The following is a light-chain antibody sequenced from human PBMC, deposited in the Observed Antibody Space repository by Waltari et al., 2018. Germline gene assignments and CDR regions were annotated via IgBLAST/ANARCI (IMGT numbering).Light chain of an antibody. J-gene: IGLJ2*01. CDR3: NSRDGNSLL. CDR2: DKD. V-gene: IGLV3-19*01. Sequence: SSELTQHPAVSVALGHTGRNTCQGDSFRSFYASWYQQKPGQAPKLVMFDKDKRPTGIPDRFAGSSSGNTASLTITGALAEDEADYYCNSRDGNSLLFGGGTKLTV. CDR1: SFRSFY.